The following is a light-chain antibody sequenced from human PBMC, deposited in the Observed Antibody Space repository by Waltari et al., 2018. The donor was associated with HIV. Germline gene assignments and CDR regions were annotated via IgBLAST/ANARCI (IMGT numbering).Light chain of an antibody. CDR2: AAS. J-gene: IGKJ5*01. CDR3: QQSYSTPPIT. CDR1: QSISSD. V-gene: IGKV1-39*01. Sequence: DIQMTQSPSSLSASVGDRVTITCRASQSISSDLNWYQQKPGKAPKLLIYAASSLQSGVPSRFSGSVSGTDFTLTISSLQPEDFATYYCQQSYSTPPITFGQGTRLEIK.